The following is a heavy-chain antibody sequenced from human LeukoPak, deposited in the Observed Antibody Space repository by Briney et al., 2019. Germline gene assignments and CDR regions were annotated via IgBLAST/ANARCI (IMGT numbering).Heavy chain of an antibody. CDR2: ISSSGSTI. J-gene: IGHJ4*02. D-gene: IGHD3-22*01. CDR1: GFTLSSYW. Sequence: GGSLRLSCAASGFTLSSYWMSWVRQAPGKGLEWVSYISSSGSTIYYADSVKGRFTISRDNAKNSLYLQMNSLRAEDTAVYYCATPGRSGYYLSWGQGTLVTVSS. CDR3: ATPGRSGYYLS. V-gene: IGHV3-48*04.